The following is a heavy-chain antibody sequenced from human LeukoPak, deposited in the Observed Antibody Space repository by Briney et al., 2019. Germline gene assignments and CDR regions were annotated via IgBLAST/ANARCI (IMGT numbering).Heavy chain of an antibody. J-gene: IGHJ5*02. V-gene: IGHV4-61*02. CDR3: ARVIAAAGMNCFDP. CDR1: GGSISSGSYY. CDR2: IYTSGST. D-gene: IGHD6-13*01. Sequence: SETLSLTCTVPGGSISSGSYYWSWIRQPAGKGLEWIGRIYTSGSTNYNPSLKSRVTISIDASKTQFSLKLSSVTAADTAVYYCARVIAAAGMNCFDPWGQGTLVTVSS.